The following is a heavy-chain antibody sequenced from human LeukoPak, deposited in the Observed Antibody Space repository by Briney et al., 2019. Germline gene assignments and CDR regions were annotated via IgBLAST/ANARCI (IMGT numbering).Heavy chain of an antibody. CDR1: GFTFSSYG. CDR3: AKDEGVDSSGWYGGEGGAADY. Sequence: PGRSLRLSCAASGFTFSSYGMHWDRQAPGKGLEWVAVISYDGSNKYHADSGKSRFTISRENSKNTLYLQMNSLGAEDTAVYYCAKDEGVDSSGWYGGEGGAADYWGQGTLVTVYS. D-gene: IGHD6-19*01. V-gene: IGHV3-30*18. J-gene: IGHJ4*02. CDR2: ISYDGSNK.